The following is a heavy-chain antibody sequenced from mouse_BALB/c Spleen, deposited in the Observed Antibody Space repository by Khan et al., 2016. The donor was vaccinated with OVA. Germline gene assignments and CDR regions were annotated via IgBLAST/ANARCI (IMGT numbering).Heavy chain of an antibody. CDR1: GYTFTSYT. D-gene: IGHD2-14*01. Sequence: QVQLQQSGAELARPGASVKMSCKASGYTFTSYTIHWIKQRPGQGLEWIGYINPSSGYTNYNQKFKDKATLTADKSSTTAYMQLSSLTSDDSAVNYCARDGAYDRNDGWFAYWGQGTLVTVSA. V-gene: IGHV1-4*01. J-gene: IGHJ3*01. CDR2: INPSSGYT. CDR3: ARDGAYDRNDGWFAY.